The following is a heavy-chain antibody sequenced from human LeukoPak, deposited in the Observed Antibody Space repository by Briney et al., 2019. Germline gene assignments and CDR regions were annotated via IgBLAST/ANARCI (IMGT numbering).Heavy chain of an antibody. Sequence: GSLRLSCAGSGFTFSSHWMNWVRQAPGKGLEWVASIKDDGSEKHFLDSVNGRFAISGDNAKNSLYLQMSSLRAEDTAVYYCARRGITISGVLVYHYSGLDVWGQGTTVTVSS. CDR3: ARRGITISGVLVYHYSGLDV. D-gene: IGHD3-3*01. CDR1: GFTFSSHW. J-gene: IGHJ6*02. CDR2: IKDDGSEK. V-gene: IGHV3-7*02.